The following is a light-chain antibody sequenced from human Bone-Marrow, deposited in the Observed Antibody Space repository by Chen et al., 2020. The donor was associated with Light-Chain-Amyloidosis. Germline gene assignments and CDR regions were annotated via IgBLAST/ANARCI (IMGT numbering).Light chain of an antibody. V-gene: IGLV3-21*02. CDR1: NIGSKS. J-gene: IGLJ3*02. CDR2: DDS. Sequence: SYVLTPPSSVSVAPGQTAPLACGGNNIGSKSVHWYQQTPGHAPLLVVYDDSDRPSGIPERLSGSNSGNTATLTISRVEAGDEADYYCQVWDRSSDRPVFGGGTKLTVL. CDR3: QVWDRSSDRPV.